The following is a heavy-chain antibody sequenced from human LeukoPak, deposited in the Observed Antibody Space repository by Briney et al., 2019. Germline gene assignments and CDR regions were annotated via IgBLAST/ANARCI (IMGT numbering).Heavy chain of an antibody. CDR1: GFTFSSYD. V-gene: IGHV3-9*03. Sequence: TGGSLRLSCAASGFTFSSYDMHWVRQATGKGLEWVSGISWNSGSIGYADSVKDRFTISRDNAKNSLYLQMNSLRAEDMALYYCAKDHMVRGVIPSYFDYWGQGTLVTVSS. CDR2: ISWNSGSI. CDR3: AKDHMVRGVIPSYFDY. D-gene: IGHD3-10*01. J-gene: IGHJ4*02.